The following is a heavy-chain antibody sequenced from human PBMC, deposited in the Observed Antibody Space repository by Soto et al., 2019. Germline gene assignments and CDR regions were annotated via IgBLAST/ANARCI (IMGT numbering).Heavy chain of an antibody. V-gene: IGHV5-51*01. Sequence: GESLKISCKISGKAFTSFWVVWVRQMPGRGLEWMGNIYPGDSDTRYTPPFQGQVTISADKSTNTAYLQWHSLQASDTALYYCAKQDDRGALEIWGQGTKVTVSS. J-gene: IGHJ3*02. CDR2: IYPGDSDT. CDR3: AKQDDRGALEI. CDR1: GKAFTSFW. D-gene: IGHD3-22*01.